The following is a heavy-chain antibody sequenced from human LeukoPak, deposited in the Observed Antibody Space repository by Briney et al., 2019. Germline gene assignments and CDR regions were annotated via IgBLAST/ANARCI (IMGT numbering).Heavy chain of an antibody. D-gene: IGHD4-23*01. CDR2: IASDGSST. CDR3: ARGRPHGNDY. CDR1: GFTFSSYW. Sequence: GGSLRLSCAASGFTFSSYWMNWVRQAPGKGLVWVSRIASDGSSTTYADSVKGRFSSSRDNAKNTLYLQMNSLRVEDTAVYYCARGRPHGNDYWGQGTLVTVSS. V-gene: IGHV3-74*01. J-gene: IGHJ4*02.